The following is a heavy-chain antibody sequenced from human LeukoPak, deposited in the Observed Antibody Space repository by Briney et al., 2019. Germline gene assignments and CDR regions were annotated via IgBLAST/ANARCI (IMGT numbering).Heavy chain of an antibody. D-gene: IGHD3-22*01. CDR3: AKMNYYDSSI. J-gene: IGHJ3*02. CDR2: ISGSGGST. V-gene: IGHV3-23*01. Sequence: VGSLSLSCAATGFTFSNYLMNWLRQAPGKGLDWVAAISGSGGSTYYADSAKGRFTISRDNSKNTLYLQMNSLRAEDTAVYYCAKMNYYDSSIWGQGTMVTVSS. CDR1: GFTFSNYL.